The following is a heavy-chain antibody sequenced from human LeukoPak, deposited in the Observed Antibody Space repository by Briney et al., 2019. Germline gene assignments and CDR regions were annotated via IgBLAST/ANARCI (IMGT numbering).Heavy chain of an antibody. Sequence: SETLSLTCTVSGGSISSYYWSWIRQPPGKGLEWIGYIYYSGSTNYNPSLKSRVTISVDTSKNQFSLKLSSVTAADTAVYYCARDLPIAAAGPNFDYWGQGTLVTVSS. V-gene: IGHV4-59*12. CDR2: IYYSGST. CDR3: ARDLPIAAAGPNFDY. D-gene: IGHD6-13*01. J-gene: IGHJ4*02. CDR1: GGSISSYY.